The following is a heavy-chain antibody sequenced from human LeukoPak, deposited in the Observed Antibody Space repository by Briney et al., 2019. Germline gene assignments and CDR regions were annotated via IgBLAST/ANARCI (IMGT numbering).Heavy chain of an antibody. Sequence: PGRSLRLSCAASGLIFSSYAMHWVRQAPGKGLEGVAVISYDGSNEYYADSVKGRFTISRDNSKNTLYLQMNSLRAEDTAVYYCARDLDYRGFIQLWLGAFDIWGQGTMVTVSS. D-gene: IGHD5-18*01. CDR1: GLIFSSYA. CDR3: ARDLDYRGFIQLWLGAFDI. V-gene: IGHV3-30*04. J-gene: IGHJ3*02. CDR2: ISYDGSNE.